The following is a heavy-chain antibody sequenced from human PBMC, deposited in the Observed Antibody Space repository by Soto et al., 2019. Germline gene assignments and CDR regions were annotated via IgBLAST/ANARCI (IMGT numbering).Heavy chain of an antibody. D-gene: IGHD2-21*01. CDR1: GFPFSSYE. CDR2: ISSSGSTI. Sequence: GGSLRLSCAASGFPFSSYEMNWVRQAPGKGLEWVSYISSSGSTIYYADSVKGRFTISRDNATNSLYLQMNGLRAEDTAVYYCARIRIVLVITYQGDYDGMDVWGQGTTVTVSS. V-gene: IGHV3-48*03. CDR3: ARIRIVLVITYQGDYDGMDV. J-gene: IGHJ6*02.